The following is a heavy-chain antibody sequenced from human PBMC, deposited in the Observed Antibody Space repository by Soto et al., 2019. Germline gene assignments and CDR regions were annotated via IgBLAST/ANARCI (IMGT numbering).Heavy chain of an antibody. CDR2: IKSDGSST. CDR1: GFTFSTYW. Sequence: VGSLRLSCAASGFTFSTYWMHWVRQAPGKGLVWVSRIKSDGSSTTYADSVKGRFTISRDNAKNTLYLQMNSLRVEDTAVYYCARSDWFDPWGQGTLVTVSS. V-gene: IGHV3-74*01. CDR3: ARSDWFDP. J-gene: IGHJ5*02.